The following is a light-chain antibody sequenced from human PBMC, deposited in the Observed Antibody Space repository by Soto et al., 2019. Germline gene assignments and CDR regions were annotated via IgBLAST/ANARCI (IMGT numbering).Light chain of an antibody. CDR3: QQHSHWPPWT. J-gene: IGKJ1*01. Sequence: DIQMTQSPSSLSASVGDRVTITCRASQGIRNDLGWYQQKPGKAPKRLIYGSSNLQSGVPSRFSGSGSGTDFTLTISNLEPEDFAVYYCQQHSHWPPWTFGQGTRVEIQ. V-gene: IGKV1-17*02. CDR1: QGIRND. CDR2: GSS.